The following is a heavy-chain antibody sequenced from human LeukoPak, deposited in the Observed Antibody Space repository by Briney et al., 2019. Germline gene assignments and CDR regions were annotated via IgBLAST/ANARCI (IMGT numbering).Heavy chain of an antibody. V-gene: IGHV3-30*02. J-gene: IGHJ4*02. CDR2: IRYDGSNK. Sequence: GGSLRLSCAASGFTFSSYGIHWVRQAPGKGLEWVAFIRYDGSNKYYADSVKGRFTISRDNSKNTLYLQMNSLRAEDTAVYYCAKDHLKYSYGYFPDDYWGQGTLVTVSS. D-gene: IGHD5-18*01. CDR3: AKDHLKYSYGYFPDDY. CDR1: GFTFSSYG.